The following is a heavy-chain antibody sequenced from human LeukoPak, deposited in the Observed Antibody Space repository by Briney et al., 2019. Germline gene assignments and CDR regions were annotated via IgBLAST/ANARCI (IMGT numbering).Heavy chain of an antibody. Sequence: ASVKVSCKFSGYTLTELSMHWVRQAPGKGRGWMGGFDPEDGETIYAQKFQGRVTMTEDTSTDTAYMELSGLRSEDTAVYYCATQEVGGYYYGSGSYRHWGQGTLVTVSS. V-gene: IGHV1-24*01. D-gene: IGHD3-10*01. CDR2: FDPEDGET. CDR3: ATQEVGGYYYGSGSYRH. J-gene: IGHJ4*02. CDR1: GYTLTELS.